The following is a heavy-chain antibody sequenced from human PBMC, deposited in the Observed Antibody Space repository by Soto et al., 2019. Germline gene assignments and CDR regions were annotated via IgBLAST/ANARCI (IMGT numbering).Heavy chain of an antibody. J-gene: IGHJ1*01. D-gene: IGHD1-1*01. Sequence: ASVKFSCKASGYTFTSYYMHWVRQAPGQGLEWMGIINPSGGSTSYAQKFQGRVTMTRDTSTSTVYMELSSLRSEDTAVYYCAKGQELERQLEYFQHWGQGTLVTVSS. CDR2: INPSGGST. CDR1: GYTFTSYY. V-gene: IGHV1-46*01. CDR3: AKGQELERQLEYFQH.